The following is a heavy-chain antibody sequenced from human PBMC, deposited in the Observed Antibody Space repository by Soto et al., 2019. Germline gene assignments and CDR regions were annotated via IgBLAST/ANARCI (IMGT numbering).Heavy chain of an antibody. CDR2: ISYDGSNK. CDR1: GFTFSSYA. CDR3: ARVGSLGAFDI. V-gene: IGHV3-30-3*01. J-gene: IGHJ3*02. D-gene: IGHD1-26*01. Sequence: GGSLRLSRAASGFTFSSYAMHWVRQAPGKGLEWVAVISYDGSNKYYADSVKGRFTISRDNSKNTLYLQMNSLRAEDTAVYYCARVGSLGAFDIWGQGTMVTVSS.